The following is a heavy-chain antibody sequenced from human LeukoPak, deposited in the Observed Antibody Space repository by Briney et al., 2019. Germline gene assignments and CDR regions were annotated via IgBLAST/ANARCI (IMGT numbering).Heavy chain of an antibody. CDR1: GSRFISYW. CDR2: IYPGDSDT. V-gene: IGHV5-51*07. CDR3: ARLYCGGDCYPDY. D-gene: IGHD2-21*02. J-gene: IGHJ4*02. Sequence: GDPLNSSGQASGSRFISYWSGGVHQIPGKGLQWIGIIYPGDSDTRYSQSFRGQVTISADKSISTAYLQWSSLKASDTAMYYCARLYCGGDCYPDYWGQGTLVTVSS.